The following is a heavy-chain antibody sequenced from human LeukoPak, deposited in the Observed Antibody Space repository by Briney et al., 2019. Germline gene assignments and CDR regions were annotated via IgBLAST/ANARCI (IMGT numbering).Heavy chain of an antibody. CDR1: GYSISSGYY. V-gene: IGHV4-38-2*01. D-gene: IGHD4/OR15-4a*01. CDR3: ATSANVRCPFDY. Sequence: PSETLSLTCAVSGYSISSGYYWGWIRQPPGKGLEWIGSIYHSGSTYYNPSLKSRVTISVDTSKNQFSLKLSSVTAADTAVYYCATSANVRCPFDYWGQGTLVTVSS. J-gene: IGHJ4*02. CDR2: IYHSGST.